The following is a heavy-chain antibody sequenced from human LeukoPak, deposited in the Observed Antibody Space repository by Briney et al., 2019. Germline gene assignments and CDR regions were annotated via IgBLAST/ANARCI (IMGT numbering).Heavy chain of an antibody. CDR3: ARERLGYSYGRNYGMDV. CDR2: IYYSGST. D-gene: IGHD5-18*01. Sequence: SETLSLTCTVSGGSISSYYWSWIRQPPGKGLEGIGYIYYSGSTNYNPSLKSRVTISVDTSKNQFSLKLSSVTAADTAVYYCARERLGYSYGRNYGMDVWGQGTTVTVSS. V-gene: IGHV4-59*01. CDR1: GGSISSYY. J-gene: IGHJ6*02.